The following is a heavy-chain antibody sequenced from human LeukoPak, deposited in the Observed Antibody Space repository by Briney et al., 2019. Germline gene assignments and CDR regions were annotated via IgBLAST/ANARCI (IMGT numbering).Heavy chain of an antibody. D-gene: IGHD2-8*01. CDR3: AKDTSIGKYCTSGVCSPFDY. Sequence: PGGSLRLSCAGSGFTFSSYAMSWVRQAPGKGPEWVSAISDSGDYTYYADSVKGRFTISRDNSKNTLYLHVNSLRAEDTAVYYCAKDTSIGKYCTSGVCSPFDYWGQGTLVTVSS. CDR2: ISDSGDYT. J-gene: IGHJ4*02. V-gene: IGHV3-23*01. CDR1: GFTFSSYA.